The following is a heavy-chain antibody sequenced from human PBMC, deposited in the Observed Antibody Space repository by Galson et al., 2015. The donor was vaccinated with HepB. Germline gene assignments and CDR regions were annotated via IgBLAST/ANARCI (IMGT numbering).Heavy chain of an antibody. Sequence: SLRLSCAASGFSFSTYAMSWVRQAPGKGPEWVSGISGSGLTTYYADSVQGRFTISRDNSKDTLYLQMNSLRAEDTAIYYCNLRPWSGYDSGMDVWGQGTTVTVSS. D-gene: IGHD3-3*01. CDR2: ISGSGLTT. V-gene: IGHV3-23*01. CDR1: GFSFSTYA. J-gene: IGHJ6*02. CDR3: NLRPWSGYDSGMDV.